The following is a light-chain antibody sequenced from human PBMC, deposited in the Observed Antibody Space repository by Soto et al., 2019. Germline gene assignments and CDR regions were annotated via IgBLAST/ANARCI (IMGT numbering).Light chain of an antibody. Sequence: EIVLTQSPGTLSLSPGERATLSCRASQSVYKNFLAWYQQKPGQAPRLLINGASNRATGIPDRFSGSGSGTDFSLTIDSLEPEDFAVYFCQQYGSSPPTVGGGTKVAIK. V-gene: IGKV3-20*01. CDR3: QQYGSSPPT. CDR2: GAS. J-gene: IGKJ4*01. CDR1: QSVYKNF.